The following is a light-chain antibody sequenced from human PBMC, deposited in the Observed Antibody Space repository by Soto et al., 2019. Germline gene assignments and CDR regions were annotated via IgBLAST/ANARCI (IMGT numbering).Light chain of an antibody. J-gene: IGLJ3*02. V-gene: IGLV3-21*04. CDR3: QVWDSSSDHPV. Sequence: SYELTQPPSVSVAPGKTARITCGGNNMGSKSVHWYQQKPGQAPVLVTYYDSDRPSGIPERFSGSNSGNTATLTITRVEAGDEADYYCQVWDSSSDHPVFGGGTKVTVL. CDR1: NMGSKS. CDR2: YDS.